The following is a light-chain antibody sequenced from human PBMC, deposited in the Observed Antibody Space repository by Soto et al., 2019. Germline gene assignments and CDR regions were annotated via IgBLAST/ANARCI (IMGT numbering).Light chain of an antibody. Sequence: EIVLTQSPGTLSLSPGERATLSCRASQSVNNKYLAWYQQKLGQAPRLLIYGASSRATGIPDRFSGSGSGTDFTLTISSLDPEDFAVYYCQQYGSSPRTFGQGTKLEIK. V-gene: IGKV3-20*01. J-gene: IGKJ2*02. CDR1: QSVNNKY. CDR2: GAS. CDR3: QQYGSSPRT.